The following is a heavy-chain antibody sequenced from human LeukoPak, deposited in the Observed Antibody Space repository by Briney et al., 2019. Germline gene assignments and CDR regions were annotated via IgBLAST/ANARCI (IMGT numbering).Heavy chain of an antibody. Sequence: SVKVSCKASGGTFSSYAISWVRQAPGQGLEWMGGIIPIFGTANYAQKFQGRVTITTDESTSTAYMELSSLRSEDTAVYYCARCRFARFSSSRYYYYYMDVWGKGTTVTVSS. V-gene: IGHV1-69*05. J-gene: IGHJ6*03. CDR3: ARCRFARFSSSRYYYYYMDV. CDR2: IIPIFGTA. CDR1: GGTFSSYA. D-gene: IGHD6-6*01.